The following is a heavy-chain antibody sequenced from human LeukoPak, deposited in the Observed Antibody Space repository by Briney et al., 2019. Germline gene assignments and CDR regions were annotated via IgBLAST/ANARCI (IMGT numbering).Heavy chain of an antibody. CDR2: ISTYNGNT. Sequence: APVKVSCKASGYTFSSYGIAWVRQAPGQGLEWMGWISTYNGNTNYAQKLQGRVTMTSDTSTSTAYMELRSLTSDDTAVYFCARDRYFDFWGQGTLVTVPS. CDR1: GYTFSSYG. V-gene: IGHV1-18*01. CDR3: ARDRYFDF. J-gene: IGHJ4*02.